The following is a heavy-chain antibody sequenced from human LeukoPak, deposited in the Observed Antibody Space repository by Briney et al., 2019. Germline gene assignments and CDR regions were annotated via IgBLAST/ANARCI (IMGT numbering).Heavy chain of an antibody. D-gene: IGHD2-2*02. Sequence: SETLSLTFAVSGYSISSGYYWGWIRQPPGKGLEWIGSIYHSGSTYYNPSLKSRVTISVDTSKNQFSLKLSSVTAADTAVYYCARRICSSTSCYTGQFDYWGQGTLVTVSS. CDR1: GYSISSGYY. V-gene: IGHV4-38-2*01. CDR3: ARRICSSTSCYTGQFDY. J-gene: IGHJ4*02. CDR2: IYHSGST.